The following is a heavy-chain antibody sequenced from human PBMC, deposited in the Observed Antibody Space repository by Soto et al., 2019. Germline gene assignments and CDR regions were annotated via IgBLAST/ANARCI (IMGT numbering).Heavy chain of an antibody. Sequence: SLRLSCAASGFTFDDYAMHWVRPAPGKGLEWVSGISWNSGNIGYADSVKGRFTISRDNVKNSLYLQMNSLRAEDTALYYCAKDLYSNYGDAFDIWGQGTRVTVAS. D-gene: IGHD4-4*01. CDR3: AKDLYSNYGDAFDI. J-gene: IGHJ3*02. CDR2: ISWNSGNI. CDR1: GFTFDDYA. V-gene: IGHV3-9*01.